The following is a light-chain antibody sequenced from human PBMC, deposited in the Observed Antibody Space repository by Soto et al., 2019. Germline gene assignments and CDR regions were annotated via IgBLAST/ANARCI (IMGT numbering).Light chain of an antibody. J-gene: IGKJ5*01. CDR3: QQRSNGPPIT. V-gene: IGKV3-11*01. CDR2: DAS. CDR1: QSVSSY. Sequence: ELVLTQSPATLSLSPGERATLSCRASQSVSSYLACYQQNPGQAPRLLIYDASNRATGIPARFSGSGSGTDFTLTIISLEPEDFAVYYCQQRSNGPPITFGQGTRLEIK.